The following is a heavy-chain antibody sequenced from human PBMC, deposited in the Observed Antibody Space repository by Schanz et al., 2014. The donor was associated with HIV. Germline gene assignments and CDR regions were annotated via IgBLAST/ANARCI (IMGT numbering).Heavy chain of an antibody. CDR1: GFTFNDYY. Sequence: VQLVESGGGLVKPGGSLRLSCAASGFTFNDYYMTWIRQAPGKGLEWVSYISDTGTTTYYADSVNGRFTISRDNAKNSMFLQMNSLRVEDTAVYYCARDQGYCAGSTCYSWYYFDSWGQGTPVTVSS. CDR3: ARDQGYCAGSTCYSWYYFDS. D-gene: IGHD2-21*02. V-gene: IGHV3-11*01. J-gene: IGHJ4*02. CDR2: ISDTGTTT.